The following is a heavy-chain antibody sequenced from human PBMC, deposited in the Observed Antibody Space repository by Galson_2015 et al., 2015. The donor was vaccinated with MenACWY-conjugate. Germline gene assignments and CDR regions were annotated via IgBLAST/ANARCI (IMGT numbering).Heavy chain of an antibody. J-gene: IGHJ4*02. V-gene: IGHV3-21*01. Sequence: SLRLSCAASGFTFSSYSMNWVRQAPGKGLEWVSSISSSSSYIYYADSVKGRFTISRDNAKNSLYLQMNSLRAEDTAVYYCARVGGVMVYAISDYWGQGTLVTVSS. CDR3: ARVGGVMVYAISDY. D-gene: IGHD2-8*01. CDR1: GFTFSSYS. CDR2: ISSSSSYI.